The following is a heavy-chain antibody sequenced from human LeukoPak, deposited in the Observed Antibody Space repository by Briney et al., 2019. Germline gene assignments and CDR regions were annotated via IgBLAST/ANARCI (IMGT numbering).Heavy chain of an antibody. Sequence: ASVKVSCKVSGYTLTELSMHWVRQAPGKGLEWMGGFDPDDGETIYAQKFQGRVTMTEDTSTDTAYMELSSLRSEDTAVYYCATDLRQYSYCSGGSCYPNEIDYWGQGTLVTVSS. CDR3: ATDLRQYSYCSGGSCYPNEIDY. CDR2: FDPDDGET. V-gene: IGHV1-24*01. CDR1: GYTLTELS. J-gene: IGHJ4*02. D-gene: IGHD2-15*01.